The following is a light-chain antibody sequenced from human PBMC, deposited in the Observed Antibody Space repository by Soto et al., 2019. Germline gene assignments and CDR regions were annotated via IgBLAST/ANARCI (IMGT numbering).Light chain of an antibody. CDR3: QQASGCPLT. CDR1: QGINSW. Sequence: DILVTQSPSSVSASVGDRVTITCRASQGINSWLAWYQQKPGLAPRLLIYTASNLQSGVPSRFSGSGSGTDFTPTNSSLQPEDGANYYCQQASGCPLTFGGGTKMEIK. V-gene: IGKV1-12*01. J-gene: IGKJ4*01. CDR2: TAS.